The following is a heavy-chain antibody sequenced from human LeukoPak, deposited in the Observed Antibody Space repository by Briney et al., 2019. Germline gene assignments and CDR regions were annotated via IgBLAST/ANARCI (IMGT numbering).Heavy chain of an antibody. Sequence: SQTLSLTCTVSGGSISSNTYFWGWIRQPPGKGLEWIGYIYYTGTTNYNPSLKSRVTISVDTSKNQFSLKLSSVTAADTAAYYCARAGANGIEAAGSLRYWGQGTLVTVSS. V-gene: IGHV4-61*05. CDR2: IYYTGTT. CDR1: GGSISSNTYF. CDR3: ARAGANGIEAAGSLRY. J-gene: IGHJ4*02. D-gene: IGHD6-13*01.